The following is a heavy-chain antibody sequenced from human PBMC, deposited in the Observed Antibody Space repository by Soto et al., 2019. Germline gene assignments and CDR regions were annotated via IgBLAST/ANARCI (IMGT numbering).Heavy chain of an antibody. V-gene: IGHV3-7*02. D-gene: IGHD2-15*01. CDR2: IKEDGSEK. Sequence: EVQLVESGGGLVQPGGSLRLSCAASGFTFSTYWMSWVRQAPGKGLEWVANIKEDGSEKYYVDSVKGRFTISRDNAKNSLYLQMNSLRAEDTAVYYCGLFELGYCSGGSCCGWGQGTLVTVSS. CDR1: GFTFSTYW. CDR3: GLFELGYCSGGSCCG. J-gene: IGHJ4*02.